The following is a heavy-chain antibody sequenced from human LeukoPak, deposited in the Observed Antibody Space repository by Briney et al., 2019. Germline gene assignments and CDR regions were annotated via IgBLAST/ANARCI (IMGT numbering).Heavy chain of an antibody. Sequence: PGGSLRLSCAASGFTFSNAWMIWVRQAPGKGLEWVGRIKSKTDGGTTDYAAPVKGRFTISRDDSKNTLYLQMNSLKTEDTAVYYCTTCEVVRGALDYWGQGTLVTVSS. CDR1: GFTFSNAW. D-gene: IGHD3-10*01. J-gene: IGHJ4*02. V-gene: IGHV3-15*07. CDR3: TTCEVVRGALDY. CDR2: IKSKTDGGTT.